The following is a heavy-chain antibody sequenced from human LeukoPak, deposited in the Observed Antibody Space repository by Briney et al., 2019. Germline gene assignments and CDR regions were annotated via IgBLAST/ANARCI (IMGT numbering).Heavy chain of an antibody. CDR1: GGSFSGYY. Sequence: SETLSLTCAVYGGSFSGYYWSWIRQPPGKGLEWIGEINHSGSTNYNPSLKSRVTISVDTSKNQFSLKLSSVTAADTAVYYCAKDMDSSGYYLVPSLFDYWGQGTLVTVSS. J-gene: IGHJ4*02. CDR2: INHSGST. V-gene: IGHV4-34*01. CDR3: AKDMDSSGYYLVPSLFDY. D-gene: IGHD3-22*01.